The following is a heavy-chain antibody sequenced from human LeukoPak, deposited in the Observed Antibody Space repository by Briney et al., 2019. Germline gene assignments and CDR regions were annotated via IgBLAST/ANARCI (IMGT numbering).Heavy chain of an antibody. V-gene: IGHV3-66*01. CDR2: IYNDGSS. D-gene: IGHD3-16*01. Sequence: GGSLRLSCVASGFTVSSNYMSWVRQAPGKGLEWVSVIYNDGSSYYADSVKGRFTISRDNSKNTLYLQMNSLRAEDTAVYYCARDRPFGGVLDFDYWGREPWSPSPQ. J-gene: IGHJ4*02. CDR1: GFTVSSNY. CDR3: ARDRPFGGVLDFDY.